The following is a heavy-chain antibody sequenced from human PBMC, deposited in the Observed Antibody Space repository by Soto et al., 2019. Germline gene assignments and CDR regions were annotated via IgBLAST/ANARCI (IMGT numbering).Heavy chain of an antibody. Sequence: GGSLRLSCAASGFTFSSYGMHWVRQAPGKGLEWVAVIWYDGSNKYYADSVKGRFTISRDNSKNTLYLQMNSLRAEDTAVYYCARDAEAYNGYGTGDYWGQGTLVTVSS. CDR2: IWYDGSNK. J-gene: IGHJ4*02. V-gene: IGHV3-33*01. D-gene: IGHD5-12*01. CDR1: GFTFSSYG. CDR3: ARDAEAYNGYGTGDY.